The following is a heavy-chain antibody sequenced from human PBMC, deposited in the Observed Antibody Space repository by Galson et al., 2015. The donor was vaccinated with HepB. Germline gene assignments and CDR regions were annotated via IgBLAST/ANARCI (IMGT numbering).Heavy chain of an antibody. J-gene: IGHJ6*02. D-gene: IGHD6-6*01. Sequence: SVKVSCKASGYTFTSYGISWVRQAPGQGLEWMGWISAYNGNTNYAQKFQGRVTIIADKSTNTAYMELSSLRSEDTAVYYCARSPYSSSPSNYYYYYGMDVWGQGTTVTVSS. CDR3: ARSPYSSSPSNYYYYYGMDV. CDR1: GYTFTSYG. V-gene: IGHV1-18*04. CDR2: ISAYNGNT.